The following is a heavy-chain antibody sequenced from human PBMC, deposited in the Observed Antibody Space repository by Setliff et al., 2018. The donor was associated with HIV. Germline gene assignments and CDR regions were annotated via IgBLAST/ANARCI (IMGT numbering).Heavy chain of an antibody. V-gene: IGHV3-15*01. CDR2: IKSRTDGGTT. CDR1: GITFSDAW. CDR3: SRDAFDM. J-gene: IGHJ3*02. Sequence: GGSLRLSCAASGITFSDAWMSWVRQVPGKGLEWVGRIKSRTDGGTTDYGAPVKDRFTISRDDSKNMLYLQMNSLKTEDTAVYYCSRDAFDMWGQGTMVTVSS.